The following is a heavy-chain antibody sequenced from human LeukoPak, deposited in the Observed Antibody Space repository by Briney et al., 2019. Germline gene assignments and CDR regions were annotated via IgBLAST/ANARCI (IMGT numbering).Heavy chain of an antibody. Sequence: PGGSLRLSCAASGFTFSSYAMSWVRQAPGKGLEWASAISGSGGSTYYADSVKGRFTISRDNSKNTLYLQMNSLRAEDTAVYYCAKGDSSGGDFDYWGQGTLVTVSS. CDR2: ISGSGGST. D-gene: IGHD3-22*01. CDR1: GFTFSSYA. CDR3: AKGDSSGGDFDY. J-gene: IGHJ4*02. V-gene: IGHV3-23*01.